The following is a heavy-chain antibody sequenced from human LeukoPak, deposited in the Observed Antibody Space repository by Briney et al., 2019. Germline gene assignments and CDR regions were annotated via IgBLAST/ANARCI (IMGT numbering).Heavy chain of an antibody. D-gene: IGHD2-15*01. CDR3: ARDFGLRCSGGTCYSVYNYGMDV. Sequence: GGSPRLSCSASGFSFSNYAMHWVRQAPGKGLEWVANIKQGGSEEYYVDSVKGRFTISRDNAKNSLYLQMNSLRAEDTAVYYCARDFGLRCSGGTCYSVYNYGMDVWGKGTTVTVSS. CDR2: IKQGGSEE. V-gene: IGHV3-7*03. CDR1: GFSFSNYA. J-gene: IGHJ6*04.